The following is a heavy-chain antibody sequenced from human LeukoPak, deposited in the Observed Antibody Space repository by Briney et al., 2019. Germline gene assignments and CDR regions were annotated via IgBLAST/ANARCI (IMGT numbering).Heavy chain of an antibody. D-gene: IGHD3-22*01. Sequence: GGSLRLSCAASGFTFDDYAMHWVRQPPGQGLEWVSGISWNSGSIDYADSVKVRFTISRDNSKNSLYLQMNSLRTEDTAVYYCAKDIDEYYYDSSGYGFDYWGQGTLVTVSS. CDR2: ISWNSGSI. J-gene: IGHJ4*02. CDR3: AKDIDEYYYDSSGYGFDY. V-gene: IGHV3-9*01. CDR1: GFTFDDYA.